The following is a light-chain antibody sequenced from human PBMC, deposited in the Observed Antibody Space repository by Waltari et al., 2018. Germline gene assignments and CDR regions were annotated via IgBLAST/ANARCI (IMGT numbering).Light chain of an antibody. Sequence: DIQMTQSPSSLSASVGNRVPITCRTSQSIGNAVVCYQQKPGKAPNLLIYAASSLQSGVPSRFSGSGSGTYFTLTISSLQPEDFATYYCQQTYSTPFTFGLGTKLELK. J-gene: IGKJ2*01. V-gene: IGKV1-39*01. CDR3: QQTYSTPFT. CDR1: QSIGNA. CDR2: AAS.